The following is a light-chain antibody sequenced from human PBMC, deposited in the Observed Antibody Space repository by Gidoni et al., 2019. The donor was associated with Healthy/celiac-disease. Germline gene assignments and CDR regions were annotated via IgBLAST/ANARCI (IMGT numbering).Light chain of an antibody. Sequence: DIQMTPSPSTLSASVGGSVTITCRASQSISSLLAWYQQNPGKAPKLLIYQASSLESGVPSRCSGSGSGTLFTLTISILQPDDFATYYCQQYNSYRTFGQGTKVEIK. CDR3: QQYNSYRT. CDR1: QSISSL. V-gene: IGKV1-5*03. CDR2: QAS. J-gene: IGKJ1*01.